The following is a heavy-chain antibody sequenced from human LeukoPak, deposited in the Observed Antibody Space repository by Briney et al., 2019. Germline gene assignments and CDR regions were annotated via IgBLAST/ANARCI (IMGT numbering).Heavy chain of an antibody. J-gene: IGHJ4*02. D-gene: IGHD6-13*01. Sequence: ASVKVSCKASGYTFTSCYMHWVRQAPGQGLEWMGIINPSGGSTSYAQKFQGRVTMTRDMSTSTVYMELSSLRSEDTAVYYCAGEYSSSSLGYWGQGTLVTVSS. CDR1: GYTFTSCY. V-gene: IGHV1-46*01. CDR3: AGEYSSSSLGY. CDR2: INPSGGST.